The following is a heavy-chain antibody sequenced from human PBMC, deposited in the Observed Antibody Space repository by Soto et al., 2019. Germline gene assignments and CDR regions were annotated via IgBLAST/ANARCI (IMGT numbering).Heavy chain of an antibody. D-gene: IGHD2-15*01. V-gene: IGHV3-23*01. CDR3: AKAGISHPTKYYFDY. CDR1: GFTFSSYA. J-gene: IGHJ4*02. Sequence: GFLRLSCAASGFTFSSYAMSWVRQSPGMGLEWVSAISGSGGSTYYADSVKGRFTISRDSSKNTLYPQMNSLRAEDTAVYYCAKAGISHPTKYYFDYWGQGTLVTVSS. CDR2: ISGSGGST.